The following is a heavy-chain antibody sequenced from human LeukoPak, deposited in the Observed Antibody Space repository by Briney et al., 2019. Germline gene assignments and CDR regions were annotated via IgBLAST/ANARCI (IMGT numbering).Heavy chain of an antibody. CDR3: ARQNCTLTSCYDYYHYHMDV. V-gene: IGHV4-39*01. J-gene: IGHJ6*03. Sequence: SETLSLTCSVSGGSISSSSYYWGWIRQSPGKGLDWIGSIYYSGWSYYDPALKSRATISVDTSKNKFSLKLTSVTAADTAVYYCARQNCTLTSCYDYYHYHMDVWGKGTAVTISS. D-gene: IGHD2-2*01. CDR2: IYYSGWS. CDR1: GGSISSSSYY.